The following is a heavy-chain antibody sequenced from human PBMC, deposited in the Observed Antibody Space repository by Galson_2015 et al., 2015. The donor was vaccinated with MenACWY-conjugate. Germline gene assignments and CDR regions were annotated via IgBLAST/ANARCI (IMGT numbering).Heavy chain of an antibody. Sequence: SGEAAIKPGESLKISCTRTGYSITTYWIAWVRQISGTGLVWMGPNSPGDSNTRYRPSFQGQVTISANKSISTTYLQWSSLRASDTAMYYCARPPPGGRGMDVWGQGTTVTVSS. CDR3: ARPPPGGRGMDV. CDR2: NSPGDSNT. V-gene: IGHV5-51*01. CDR1: GYSITTYW. J-gene: IGHJ6*02. D-gene: IGHD1-26*01.